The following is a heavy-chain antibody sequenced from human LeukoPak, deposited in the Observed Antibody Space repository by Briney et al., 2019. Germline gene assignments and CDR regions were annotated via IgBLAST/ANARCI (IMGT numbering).Heavy chain of an antibody. D-gene: IGHD3-9*01. J-gene: IGHJ5*02. CDR1: GGTFSSYA. CDR3: ARDHGDILTGYPRFDP. Sequence: SVKVSCKASGGTFSSYAISWVRQAPGQGLEWMGGIIPIFGTANYAQKFQGRVTITADESTSTAYMELSSLRSEDTAVHYCARDHGDILTGYPRFDPWGQGTLVTVSS. V-gene: IGHV1-69*13. CDR2: IIPIFGTA.